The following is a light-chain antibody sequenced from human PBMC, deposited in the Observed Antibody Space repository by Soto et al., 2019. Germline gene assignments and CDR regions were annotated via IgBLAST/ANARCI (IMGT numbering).Light chain of an antibody. J-gene: IGLJ2*01. CDR2: GNT. CDR3: LSYDSRLRGRV. V-gene: IGLV1-40*01. Sequence: QSVLTQPPSVSGAPGQRVTISCTVSSSNIGAGYDVHWYQQFPTTAPKLLIYGNTNRPSGVPDRFSGSKSGTSASLAITGLQAEDEADYSCLSYDSRLRGRVFGGGTKLTVL. CDR1: SSNIGAGYD.